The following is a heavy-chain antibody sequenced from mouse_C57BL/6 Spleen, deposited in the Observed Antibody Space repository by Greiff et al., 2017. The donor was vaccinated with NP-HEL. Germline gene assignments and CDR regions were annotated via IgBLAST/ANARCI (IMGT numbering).Heavy chain of an antibody. J-gene: IGHJ4*01. V-gene: IGHV5-17*01. CDR2: ISSGSSTI. Sequence: EVKLVESGGGLVKPGGSLKLSCAASGFTFSDYGMHWVRQAPEKGLEWVAYISSGSSTIYYADTVKGRFTISRDNAKNTLFLQMTSLRSEDTAMYYCAPIYYDYHYYAMDYWGQGTSVTVSS. D-gene: IGHD2-4*01. CDR1: GFTFSDYG. CDR3: APIYYDYHYYAMDY.